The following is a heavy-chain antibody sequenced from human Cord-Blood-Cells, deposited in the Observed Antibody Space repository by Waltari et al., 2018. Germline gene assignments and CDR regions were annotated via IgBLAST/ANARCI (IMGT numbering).Heavy chain of an antibody. J-gene: IGHJ4*02. V-gene: IGHV3-23*01. Sequence: EVQLLESGGGLVQPGGSLRLSCAASGFIFSSYAMSWVRQAPGKGLEWVSAISGSGGSTYYADSVKGRFTISRDNSKNTLYLQMNSLRAEDTAVYYCAKVWGSGSYYNPFDYWGQGTLVTVSS. CDR3: AKVWGSGSYYNPFDY. D-gene: IGHD3-10*01. CDR2: ISGSGGST. CDR1: GFIFSSYA.